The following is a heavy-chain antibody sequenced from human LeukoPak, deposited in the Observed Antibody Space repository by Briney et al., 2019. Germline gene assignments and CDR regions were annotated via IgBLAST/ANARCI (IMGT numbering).Heavy chain of an antibody. J-gene: IGHJ3*02. CDR2: INSDGSSI. Sequence: GGSLRLSCAASRFTFYSYWMHWVRQAPGKGLVWVSRINSDGSSIDYADSVKGRFTISRDNAKNTLFLQMNSLRAEDTAVYYCAKDYASFNAFDIWGQGTMVTVSS. CDR1: RFTFYSYW. V-gene: IGHV3-74*01. D-gene: IGHD3-16*01. CDR3: AKDYASFNAFDI.